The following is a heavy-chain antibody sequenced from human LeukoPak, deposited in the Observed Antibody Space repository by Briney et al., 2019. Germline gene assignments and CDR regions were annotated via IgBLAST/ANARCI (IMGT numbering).Heavy chain of an antibody. J-gene: IGHJ6*02. D-gene: IGHD6-6*01. CDR3: ARRRTPSSSSFYYYYGMDV. V-gene: IGHV4-34*01. CDR2: INHSGST. CDR1: GGSFSGYY. Sequence: PSETLSLTCAVYGGSFSGYYWSWIRQPPGKGLEWIGEINHSGSTNYNPSLKSRVTISVDTSKNQFSLKLSSVTAADTAVYYCARRRTPSSSSFYYYYGMDVWGQGTTVTVSS.